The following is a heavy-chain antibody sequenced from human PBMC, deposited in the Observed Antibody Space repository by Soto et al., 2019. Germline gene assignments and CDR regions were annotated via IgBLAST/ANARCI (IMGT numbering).Heavy chain of an antibody. J-gene: IGHJ3*02. CDR1: GFTFGIYG. CDR2: IWYDGSIK. Sequence: GSLRLSCAASGFTFGIYGMHWVRQAPGKGLEWVAVIWYDGSIKYHADSVKGRFTISRDNSKNTVYLQMNSLRDEDTAVYYCARATSGSFDALDMWGQGTMVTVS. CDR3: ARATSGSFDALDM. V-gene: IGHV3-33*01. D-gene: IGHD1-26*01.